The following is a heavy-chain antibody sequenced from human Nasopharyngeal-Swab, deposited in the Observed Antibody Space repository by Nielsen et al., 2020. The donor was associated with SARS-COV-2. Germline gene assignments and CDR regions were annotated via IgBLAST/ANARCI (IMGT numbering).Heavy chain of an antibody. V-gene: IGHV3-48*03. J-gene: IGHJ3*02. CDR3: AKALMGWELGTAFDI. CDR2: ISSSGSTI. CDR1: GFTFSSYE. D-gene: IGHD1-26*01. Sequence: GESLKISCAASGFTFSSYEMNWVRQAPGKGLEWVSYISSSGSTIYYADSVKGRFTISRDNAKNSLYLQMNSLRAEDTALYYCAKALMGWELGTAFDIWGQGTMVTVSS.